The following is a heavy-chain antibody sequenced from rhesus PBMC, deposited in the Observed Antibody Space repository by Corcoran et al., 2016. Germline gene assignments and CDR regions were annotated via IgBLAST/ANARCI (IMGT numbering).Heavy chain of an antibody. CDR2: IFGGGGAT. CDR1: GGSISSNH. J-gene: IGHJ4*01. CDR3: ARGCVCRGCPLVNIDY. V-gene: IGHV4-173*01. D-gene: IGHD2-21*01. Sequence: QLQMQESGPGLVKSSETLSITCAVAGGSISSNHWIWIRQPPGKGLEWIGRIFGGGGATDYNTARGSRVSFSTDTSKIPFSRRLASVTAADTAVDYCARGCVCRGCPLVNIDYWGQGVLVTVSS.